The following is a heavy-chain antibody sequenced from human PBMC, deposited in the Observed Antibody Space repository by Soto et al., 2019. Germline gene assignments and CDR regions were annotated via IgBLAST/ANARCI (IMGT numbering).Heavy chain of an antibody. D-gene: IGHD3-10*01. V-gene: IGHV3-9*01. CDR1: GFSFDEYA. CDR2: VSWNSGTV. CDR3: AKGVCSSAKCYTYAYMDF. J-gene: IGHJ6*03. Sequence: EVQLVESGGTLVQPGRSLRLSCAASGFSFDEYAMHWVRQVPGKGLEWVSGVSWNSGTVGYGDSVKGRFTISRDNDKNSLYLQMNSLRAEDTAMYYCAKGVCSSAKCYTYAYMDFWGKVTAVPVSS.